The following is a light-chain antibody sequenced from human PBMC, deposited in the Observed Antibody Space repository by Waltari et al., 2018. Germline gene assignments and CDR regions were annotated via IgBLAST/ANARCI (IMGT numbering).Light chain of an antibody. Sequence: DIQMTQSPSSLSASVGDSITITCRASQPISIYLNWYQQKPGKAPKLQIYTVSTLQGGVPARFSGSGSGTEFTLTISSLQPEEFATYYCQESDSTSRTVTFGGGTKVEI. V-gene: IGKV1-39*01. J-gene: IGKJ4*01. CDR1: QPISIY. CDR2: TVS. CDR3: QESDSTSRTVT.